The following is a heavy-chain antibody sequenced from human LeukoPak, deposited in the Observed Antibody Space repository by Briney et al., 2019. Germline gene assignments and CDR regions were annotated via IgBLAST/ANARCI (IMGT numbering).Heavy chain of an antibody. CDR1: GFTFSSYA. J-gene: IGHJ6*02. CDR2: ISGSGGST. D-gene: IGHD2-2*01. Sequence: GGSLRLSCAASGFTFSSYAMSWVRQAPGKGLEWVSAISGSGGSTYYADSVKGRFTISRDNAKNSLYLQMNSLRAEDTAVYYCARAQYCSSTSCSRWYYYGMDVWGQGTTVTVSS. CDR3: ARAQYCSSTSCSRWYYYGMDV. V-gene: IGHV3-23*01.